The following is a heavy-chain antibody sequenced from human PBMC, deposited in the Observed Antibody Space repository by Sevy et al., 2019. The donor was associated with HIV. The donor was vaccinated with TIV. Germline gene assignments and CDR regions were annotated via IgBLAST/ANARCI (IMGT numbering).Heavy chain of an antibody. CDR1: GFIFSTDW. CDR3: AFSSAGYCSSTSCPHYYYYYYMDV. Sequence: GGSLRLSCVASGFIFSTDWMHWVRQAPGKGLVWVSRIDTDGSDTSYADSVKGRFTISRDNSKNTLYLQMNSLRAEDTAVYYCAFSSAGYCSSTSCPHYYYYYYMDVWGKGTTVTVSS. J-gene: IGHJ6*03. D-gene: IGHD2-2*01. V-gene: IGHV3-74*01. CDR2: IDTDGSDT.